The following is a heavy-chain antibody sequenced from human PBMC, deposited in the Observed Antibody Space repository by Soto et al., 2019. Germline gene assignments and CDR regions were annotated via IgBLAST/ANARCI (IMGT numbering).Heavy chain of an antibody. D-gene: IGHD3-22*01. Sequence: SETLSLTCAVYGGSFSGYYWSWIRQPPGKGLEWIGYIYYSGSTNYNPSLKSRVTISVDTSKNQFSLKLSSVTAADTAVYYCARDPLYYYDSSYRVDPWGKGTLVTVSS. CDR2: IYYSGST. CDR1: GGSFSGYY. V-gene: IGHV4-59*01. J-gene: IGHJ5*02. CDR3: ARDPLYYYDSSYRVDP.